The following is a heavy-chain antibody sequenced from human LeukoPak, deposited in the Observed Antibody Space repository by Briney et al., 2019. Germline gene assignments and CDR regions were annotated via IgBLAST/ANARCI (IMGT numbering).Heavy chain of an antibody. V-gene: IGHV4-59*08. CDR1: GVSVGGYY. J-gene: IGHJ6*02. Sequence: PSETLSLTCSVSGVSVGGYYWSWIRQPPGKGLEWIGYIYYTGDTNCNPSLKSRVTVSLDTSRDQVSLRLTSVTAADTAVYYCASAAYSSSPYYYGMDVWGQGTTVTVSS. CDR2: IYYTGDT. D-gene: IGHD6-6*01. CDR3: ASAAYSSSPYYYGMDV.